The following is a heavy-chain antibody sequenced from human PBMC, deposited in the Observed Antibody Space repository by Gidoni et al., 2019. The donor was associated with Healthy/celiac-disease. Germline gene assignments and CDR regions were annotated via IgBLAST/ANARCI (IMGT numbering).Heavy chain of an antibody. CDR1: GFTFSSNG. D-gene: IGHD2-21*01. J-gene: IGHJ5*02. Sequence: QVQLVESGGGVVQLGRSLRLSCAASGFTFSSNGMHGVRQAPGKGLEWVAVIWYDGSNKYYADSVKGRLTISRDNSKNTLYLQMNSLRAEDTAVYYCARDSPYCGGDCSGWFDPWGQGTLVTVSS. CDR3: ARDSPYCGGDCSGWFDP. V-gene: IGHV3-33*01. CDR2: IWYDGSNK.